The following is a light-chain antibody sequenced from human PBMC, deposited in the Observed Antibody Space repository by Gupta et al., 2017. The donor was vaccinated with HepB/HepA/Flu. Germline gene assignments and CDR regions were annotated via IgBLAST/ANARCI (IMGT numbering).Light chain of an antibody. CDR2: KAS. CDR1: QSISSW. CDR3: QQYLTFPLT. Sequence: DIQMTQSPSTLSASVGDRVTITCRASQSISSWLAWYQQNPGKAPKFLIYKASNLESGVPSRFSGSGSGTEFTLTISGLQPDDFAIYYCQQYLTFPLTFGGGTKVEIK. V-gene: IGKV1-5*03. J-gene: IGKJ4*01.